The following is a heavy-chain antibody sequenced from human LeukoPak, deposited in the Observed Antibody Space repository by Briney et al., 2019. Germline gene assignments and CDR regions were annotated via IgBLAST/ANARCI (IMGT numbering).Heavy chain of an antibody. V-gene: IGHV4-34*01. D-gene: IGHD3-10*01. Sequence: SETLSLTCAVYGGSFSGYYWSWIRQPPGKGLEWIGEINHSGSTNYNPSLKSRVTISVDTSKNQFSLKLSSVTAADTAVYYCARGAYSYYYGSGSYYRYNWFDPWGQGTLVTVSS. CDR2: INHSGST. CDR3: ARGAYSYYYGSGSYYRYNWFDP. J-gene: IGHJ5*02. CDR1: GGSFSGYY.